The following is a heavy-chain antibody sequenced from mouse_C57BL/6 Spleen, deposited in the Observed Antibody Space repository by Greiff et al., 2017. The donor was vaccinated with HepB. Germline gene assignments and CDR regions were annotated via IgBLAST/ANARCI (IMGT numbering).Heavy chain of an antibody. Sequence: VQLQQSGAELVRPGTSVKVSCKASGYAFTNYLIEWVKQRPGQGLEWIGVINPGSGGTNYNEKFKGKATLTADKSSSTAYMQLSSMTSEDSAVYFCARWDRNRGYFDYWGQGTTLTVPS. V-gene: IGHV1-54*01. CDR1: GYAFTNYL. D-gene: IGHD2-14*01. CDR3: ARWDRNRGYFDY. J-gene: IGHJ2*01. CDR2: INPGSGGT.